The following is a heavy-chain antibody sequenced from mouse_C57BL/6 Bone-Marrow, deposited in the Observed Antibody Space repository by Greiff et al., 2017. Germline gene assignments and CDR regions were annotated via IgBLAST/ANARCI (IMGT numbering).Heavy chain of an antibody. CDR2: IYPGDGDT. CDR3: ALIYYYGSSFYYDY. J-gene: IGHJ2*01. CDR1: GYAFSSSW. V-gene: IGHV1-82*01. D-gene: IGHD1-1*01. Sequence: VQLLESGPELVKPGASVKISCKASGYAFSSSWMNWVKQRPGKGLEWIGRIYPGDGDTNYNGKFKGKATLTADKSSSTAYMQLSSLTSEDSAVYFCALIYYYGSSFYYDYWGQGTTLTVTS.